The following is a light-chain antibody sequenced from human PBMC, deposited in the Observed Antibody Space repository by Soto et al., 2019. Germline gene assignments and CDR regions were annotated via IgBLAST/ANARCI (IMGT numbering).Light chain of an antibody. Sequence: IQMTQSPSTLSASVGDIVAITCRASQSITNRLAWYQLKPGKAPKVLIYDALNLESGVPSRFSGSGYGTEFTLTIRSLQPDDFATYCCQHYGGMWTFGQGTKVDIK. V-gene: IGKV1-5*01. CDR3: QHYGGMWT. J-gene: IGKJ1*01. CDR1: QSITNR. CDR2: DAL.